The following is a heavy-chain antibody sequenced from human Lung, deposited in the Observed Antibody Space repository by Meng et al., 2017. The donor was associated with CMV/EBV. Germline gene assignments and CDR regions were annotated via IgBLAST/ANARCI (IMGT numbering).Heavy chain of an antibody. Sequence: GGSLRLSCAASGFTFSRYWMHWVRQAPGEGLVWVSGISSDGTTTTYADSVRGRFTISRDNAKNTLYLQMNSLRAEDTAVYYCARVPWYFDLWGRGTLVTVSS. V-gene: IGHV3-74*01. CDR3: ARVPWYFDL. J-gene: IGHJ2*01. CDR2: ISSDGTTT. CDR1: GFTFSRYW.